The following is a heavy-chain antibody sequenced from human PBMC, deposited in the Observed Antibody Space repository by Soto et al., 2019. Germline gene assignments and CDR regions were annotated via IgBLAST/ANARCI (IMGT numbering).Heavy chain of an antibody. CDR3: TTDSYDSSGYYEARDV. CDR2: FDPEDGET. V-gene: IGHV1-24*01. Sequence: ASVKVSCKVSGYTLTELSMHWVRQAPGKGLEWMGGFDPEDGETIYAQKYQGRVTMTEDTSTDTAYMEQSSLRSEEPAVYYCTTDSYDSSGYYEARDVWGQGTTVTVS. J-gene: IGHJ6*02. CDR1: GYTLTELS. D-gene: IGHD3-22*01.